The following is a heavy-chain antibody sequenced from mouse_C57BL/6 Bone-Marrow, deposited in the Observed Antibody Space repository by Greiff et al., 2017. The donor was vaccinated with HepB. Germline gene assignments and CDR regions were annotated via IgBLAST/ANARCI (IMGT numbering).Heavy chain of an antibody. V-gene: IGHV1-81*01. CDR1: GYTFTSYG. J-gene: IGHJ2*01. CDR3: ADYFDY. CDR2: IYPRSGNT. Sequence: VKLQESGAELARPGASVKLSCKASGYTFTSYGISWVKQRTGQGLEWIGEIYPRSGNTYYNEKFKGKATLTADKSSSTAYMELRSLTSEDSAVYFCADYFDYWGQGTTLTVSS.